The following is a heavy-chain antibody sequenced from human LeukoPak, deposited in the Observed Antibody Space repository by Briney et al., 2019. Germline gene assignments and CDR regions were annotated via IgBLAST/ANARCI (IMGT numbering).Heavy chain of an antibody. J-gene: IGHJ4*02. CDR3: AGGIVGATIYFDY. CDR2: INHSGST. V-gene: IGHV4-34*01. CDR1: GGSFSGYY. Sequence: SETLSLTCAVYGGSFSGYYWSWVRQPPEKGLEWIGEINHSGSTNYNPSLKSRVTISVDTSKNQFSLKLSSVTAADTAVYYCAGGIVGATIYFDYWGQGTLVTVSS. D-gene: IGHD1-26*01.